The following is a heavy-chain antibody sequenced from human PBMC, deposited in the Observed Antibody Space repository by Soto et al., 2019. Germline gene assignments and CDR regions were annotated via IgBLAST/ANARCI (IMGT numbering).Heavy chain of an antibody. J-gene: IGHJ3*02. Sequence: GGSLRLSCAASGFTFSSYAMHWVRQAPGKGLEYVSAISSNGGSTYYANSVKGRFTISRDNSKNTLYLQMGSLRAEDMAVYYCARSLAVAGRGRAFDIWGQGTMVTVSS. D-gene: IGHD6-19*01. CDR2: ISSNGGST. V-gene: IGHV3-64*01. CDR3: ARSLAVAGRGRAFDI. CDR1: GFTFSSYA.